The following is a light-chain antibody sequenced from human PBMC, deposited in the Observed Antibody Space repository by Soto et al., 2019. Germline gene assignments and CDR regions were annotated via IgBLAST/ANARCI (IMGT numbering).Light chain of an antibody. J-gene: IGLJ2*01. CDR3: SSYTSTSTVV. Sequence: QSVLTQPASVSGSPGQSITFSYIGTSSDVGGYNYVSWYQQHPGKAPKLMIYDVSNRPSGVSNRFSGSKSGNTASLTISGLQAEDEADYYCSSYTSTSTVVFGGGTKVTVL. CDR1: SSDVGGYNY. V-gene: IGLV2-14*01. CDR2: DVS.